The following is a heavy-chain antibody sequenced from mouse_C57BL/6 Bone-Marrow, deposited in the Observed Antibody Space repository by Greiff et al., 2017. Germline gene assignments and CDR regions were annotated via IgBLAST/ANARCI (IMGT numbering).Heavy chain of an antibody. CDR1: GYAFSSYW. J-gene: IGHJ3*01. CDR2: IYPGDGDT. V-gene: IGHV1-80*01. Sequence: QVQLQQSGAELVKPGASVKISCKASGYAFSSYWMNWVKQRHGKGLEWIGQIYPGDGDTNYNGKFKGKATLTADKSSSTAYMQLSSLTSEDSAVYFCARNYYGSSGDWFAYWGQGTLVTVSA. D-gene: IGHD1-1*01. CDR3: ARNYYGSSGDWFAY.